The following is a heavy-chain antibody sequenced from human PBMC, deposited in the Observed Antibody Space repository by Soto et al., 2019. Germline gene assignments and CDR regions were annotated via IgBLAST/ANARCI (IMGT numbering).Heavy chain of an antibody. J-gene: IGHJ4*02. Sequence: QVQLVESGGGVVQPGRSLRLSCAASGFTFSSYGMHWVRQAPGKGLEWVAVISYDGSNKYYADSVKGRFTISRDNSKNTRYLQMNSLRAEDTAVYYCAKERLGELSLPNYFDYWGQGTLVTVSS. V-gene: IGHV3-30*18. CDR2: ISYDGSNK. D-gene: IGHD3-16*02. CDR3: AKERLGELSLPNYFDY. CDR1: GFTFSSYG.